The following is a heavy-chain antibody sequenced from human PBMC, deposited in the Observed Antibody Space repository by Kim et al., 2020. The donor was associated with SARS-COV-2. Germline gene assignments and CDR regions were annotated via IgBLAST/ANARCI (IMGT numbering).Heavy chain of an antibody. CDR3: ARDYKANYNPSFVYYYYGMDV. CDR2: ISSSSSYI. D-gene: IGHD1-1*01. J-gene: IGHJ6*02. V-gene: IGHV3-21*01. CDR1: GFTFSSYS. Sequence: GGSLRLSCAASGFTFSSYSMNWVRQAPGKGLEWVSSISSSSSYIYYADSVKGRFTISRDNAKNSLYLQMNSLRAEDTAVYYCARDYKANYNPSFVYYYYGMDVWGQGTTVTVSS.